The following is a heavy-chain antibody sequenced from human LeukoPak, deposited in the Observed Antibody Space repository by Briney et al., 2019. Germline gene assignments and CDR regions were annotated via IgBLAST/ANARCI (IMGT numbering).Heavy chain of an antibody. V-gene: IGHV3-30*02. CDR1: GFTFSSYA. CDR3: AKGGIRHCSSSRCQLLDF. D-gene: IGHD2-2*01. J-gene: IGHJ4*02. Sequence: PGGSLRLSCAASGFTFSSYAMNWVRQAPGKGLEWVAGIWFGGSSKYYADSVKGRFTISRDNPKNTLSLQMNSLRPDDTAMYYCAKGGIRHCSSSRCQLLDFWGQGTLVTVSS. CDR2: IWFGGSSK.